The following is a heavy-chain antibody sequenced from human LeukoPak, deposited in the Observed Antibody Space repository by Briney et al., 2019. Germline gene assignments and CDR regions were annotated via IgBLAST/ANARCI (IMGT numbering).Heavy chain of an antibody. J-gene: IGHJ4*02. Sequence: GGSLRLSCAASGSSFCSYAMDWVRPAPGKGLGYVSAISTNGGSTYYANSVKGRFTISRDNSKNTLYLQMGSLRAEEMAVYYCARVWSSGWFSFAYWGQRTLVTVSS. D-gene: IGHD6-19*01. CDR3: ARVWSSGWFSFAY. CDR2: ISTNGGST. CDR1: GSSFCSYA. V-gene: IGHV3-64*01.